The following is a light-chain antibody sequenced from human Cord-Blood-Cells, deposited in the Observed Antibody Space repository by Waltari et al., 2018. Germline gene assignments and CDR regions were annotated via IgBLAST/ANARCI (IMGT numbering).Light chain of an antibody. CDR3: CSYAGSSTWV. CDR1: SSDVGSYNL. Sequence: QSALTQPASVSGSPGQSITISCTGTSSDVGSYNLVSWYQQHPGKAPKLMIYEASKRPSGVSNRFSCSKSGNPASLTISGLQAEDEADYYCCSYAGSSTWVFGGGTKLTVL. CDR2: EAS. J-gene: IGLJ3*02. V-gene: IGLV2-23*01.